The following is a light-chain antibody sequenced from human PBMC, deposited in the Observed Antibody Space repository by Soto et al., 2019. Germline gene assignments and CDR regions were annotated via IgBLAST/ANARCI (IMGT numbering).Light chain of an antibody. V-gene: IGKV1-5*03. CDR3: HHYNTYST. CDR1: QNINTY. J-gene: IGKJ1*01. Sequence: DIQMTQSPYSLSAAVGDRVTISFRASQNINTYLNWYQQKPGKAPKLLIYAASSLESGVPSRFSGSGSGTEFTLTISSLQPDDFATYYCHHYNTYSTFGQGTKVDIK. CDR2: AAS.